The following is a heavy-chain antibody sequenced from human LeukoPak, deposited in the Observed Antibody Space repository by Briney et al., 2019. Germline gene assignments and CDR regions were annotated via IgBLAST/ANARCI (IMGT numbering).Heavy chain of an antibody. CDR3: ARLYGSGSNWFVP. CDR2: IYYSGST. V-gene: IGHV4-30-4*08. CDR1: GYSISSGYY. J-gene: IGHJ5*02. Sequence: SETLSLTCTVSGYSISSGYYWGWIRQPPGKGLEWIGYIYYSGSTYYKPSLKSRVAISVDTSKNQFSLKLSSVTAADTAVYYCARLYGSGSNWFVPWGQGTLVTVSS. D-gene: IGHD3-10*01.